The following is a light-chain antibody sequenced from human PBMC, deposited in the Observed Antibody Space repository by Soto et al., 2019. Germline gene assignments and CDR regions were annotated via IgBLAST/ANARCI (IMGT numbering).Light chain of an antibody. V-gene: IGKV1-9*01. CDR1: QAITNN. CDR2: EES. J-gene: IGKJ4*01. CDR3: QQVKSYPRT. Sequence: DIHLTQSPSSLSASVGDRVTLTCRASQAITNNLAWYQQKPGNPPRLLIYEESTLHSGVPSRFSGRKVGTQFILTIDSLQPEDFETYYCQQVKSYPRTFGGGTKVDIK.